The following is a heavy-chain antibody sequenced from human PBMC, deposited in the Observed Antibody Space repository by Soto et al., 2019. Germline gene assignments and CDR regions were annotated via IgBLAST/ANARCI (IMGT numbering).Heavy chain of an antibody. CDR2: IYHSGST. J-gene: IGHJ5*02. CDR3: ARASMVRGVDWFDP. V-gene: IGHV4-30-2*01. CDR1: GGSISSGGYS. D-gene: IGHD3-10*01. Sequence: QLQLQESGSGLVKPSQTLSLTCAVSGGSISSGGYSWSWIRQPPGKGLEWIGYIYHSGSTYYNPSLXXXVXLSVDRSKNQFSLKLSSVTAAATAVYYCARASMVRGVDWFDPWGQGTLVTVSS.